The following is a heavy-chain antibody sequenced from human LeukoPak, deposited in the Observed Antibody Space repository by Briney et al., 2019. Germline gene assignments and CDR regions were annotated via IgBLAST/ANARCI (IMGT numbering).Heavy chain of an antibody. CDR1: GFTLSSHS. Sequence: PGGSLRLSCAASGFTLSSHSMNWVRQAPGKGLEWVSSISSSSYIYYADSVKGRFTISRDNAKNSLYLQMNSLKPEDTAVYYCARVAEAAAFDSWGQGTLVTVSS. CDR3: ARVAEAAAFDS. D-gene: IGHD6-13*01. J-gene: IGHJ4*02. CDR2: ISSSSYI. V-gene: IGHV3-21*01.